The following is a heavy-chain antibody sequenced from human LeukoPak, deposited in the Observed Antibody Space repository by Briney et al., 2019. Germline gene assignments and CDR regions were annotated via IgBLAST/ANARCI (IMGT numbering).Heavy chain of an antibody. D-gene: IGHD4-17*01. CDR1: GFTFSSYW. CDR2: INSDGSST. Sequence: PGGSLRLSCAASGFTFSSYWMHWVRQAPGKGLVWVSRINSDGSSTSYADSVKDRFTIPRDNAKNTLYLQMNSLRAEDTAVYYCAREAYDYGDYFPDYWGQGTLVTVSS. J-gene: IGHJ4*02. V-gene: IGHV3-74*01. CDR3: AREAYDYGDYFPDY.